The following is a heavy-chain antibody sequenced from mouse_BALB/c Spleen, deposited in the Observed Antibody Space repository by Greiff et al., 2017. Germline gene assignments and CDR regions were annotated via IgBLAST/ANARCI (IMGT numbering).Heavy chain of an antibody. D-gene: IGHD1-1*01. V-gene: IGHV5-6-5*01. CDR1: GFTFSSYA. J-gene: IGHJ2*01. CDR3: ARYYYGSSYDVLFDY. Sequence: EVQVVESGGGLVKPGGSLKLSCAASGFTFSSYAMSWVRQTPEKRLEWVASISSGGSTYYPDSVKGRFTISRENARNLLYLQMSSLRSEDTAMYYCARYYYGSSYDVLFDYWGQGTTLTVSS. CDR2: ISSGGST.